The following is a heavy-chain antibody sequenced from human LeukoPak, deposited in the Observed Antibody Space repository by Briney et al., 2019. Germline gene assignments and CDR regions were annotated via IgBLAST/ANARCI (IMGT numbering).Heavy chain of an antibody. CDR3: AREGNYGSGTYEAFDT. D-gene: IGHD3-10*01. V-gene: IGHV3-53*01. CDR1: GFIFSSNY. Sequence: PGGSLRLSWPAPGFIFSSNYMNWVRQAPGKGWGWSSFIYSDGSTYYTDSVKGRFTISRDNSKNTLYLQMNSLRAEDTAMYYCAREGNYGSGTYEAFDTWGQGTMVTVSS. J-gene: IGHJ3*02. CDR2: IYSDGST.